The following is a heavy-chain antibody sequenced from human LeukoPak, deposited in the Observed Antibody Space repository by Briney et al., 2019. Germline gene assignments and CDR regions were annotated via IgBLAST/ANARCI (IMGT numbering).Heavy chain of an antibody. J-gene: IGHJ4*02. V-gene: IGHV4-59*01. CDR2: IYYSGST. D-gene: IGHD5-18*01. CDR3: ARSGYSYGYLYYFDY. CDR1: GGSIRSYY. Sequence: SETLSLTCTVSGGSIRSYYWSWIRQPPGKGLEWIGYIYYSGSTNYNPSLKSRVTISVDTSKNQFSLKLSSVTAADTAVYYCARSGYSYGYLYYFDYWGQGTLVTVSS.